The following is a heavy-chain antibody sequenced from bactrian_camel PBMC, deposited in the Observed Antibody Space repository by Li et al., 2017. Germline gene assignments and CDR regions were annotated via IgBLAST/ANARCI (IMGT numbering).Heavy chain of an antibody. V-gene: IGHV3S6*01. Sequence: VQLVESGGELVQSGGSLRLSCAVSGFTFSSVWMNWVRQAPGNEREMVSSIRSSGWTQYADFVKGRFTISKDNTKNTLYLQMSDLKPEDTAMYYCAADPTLRPATWALLNKGYRYWGQGPRSPSP. CDR3: AADPTLRPATWALLNKGYRY. J-gene: IGHJ4*01. CDR1: GFTFSSVW. CDR2: IRSSGWT. D-gene: IGHD1*01.